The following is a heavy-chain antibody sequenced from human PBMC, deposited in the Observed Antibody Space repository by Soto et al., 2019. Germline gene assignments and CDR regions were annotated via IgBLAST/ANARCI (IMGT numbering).Heavy chain of an antibody. J-gene: IGHJ3*02. CDR2: IYYSGST. CDR1: GGSISSGGYY. CDR3: ARDSGGNSNSFDI. Sequence: SETLSLTCTVSGGSISSGGYYWSWIRQHPGKGLEWIGYIYYSGSTYYNPSLKSRVTISVDTSKNQFSLKLSSVTAADTAVYYCARDSGGNSNSFDIWGQGTMVTVS. V-gene: IGHV4-31*03. D-gene: IGHD2-21*02.